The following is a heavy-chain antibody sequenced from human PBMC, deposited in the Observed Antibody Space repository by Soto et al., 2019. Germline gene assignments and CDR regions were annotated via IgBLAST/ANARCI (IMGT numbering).Heavy chain of an antibody. J-gene: IGHJ4*02. CDR1: GYTFTGYY. CDR2: INPNSGGT. CDR3: AREVYSSGYLVY. D-gene: IGHD6-19*01. Sequence: ASVKVSCKASGYTFTGYYMHWVRQAPGQGLEWMGWINPNSGGTNYAQKFQGWVNMTRDTSISTAYMELSRLRSDDTAVYYCAREVYSSGYLVYWGKGKMVTDSA. V-gene: IGHV1-2*04.